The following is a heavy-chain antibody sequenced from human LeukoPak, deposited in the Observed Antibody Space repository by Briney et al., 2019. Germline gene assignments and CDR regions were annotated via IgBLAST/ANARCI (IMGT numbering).Heavy chain of an antibody. CDR3: AGRAYCSGGSCYSYYYYYYGMDV. J-gene: IGHJ6*02. D-gene: IGHD2-15*01. CDR2: IIPILGIA. V-gene: IGHV1-69*04. CDR1: GGTFSSYA. Sequence: SVKVSCKASGGTFSSYAISWVRQAPGQGLEWMGRIIPILGIANYAQKFQGRVTITADKSTSTAYMELSSLRSEDTAVYYCAGRAYCSGGSCYSYYYYYYGMDVWGQGTTVTVSS.